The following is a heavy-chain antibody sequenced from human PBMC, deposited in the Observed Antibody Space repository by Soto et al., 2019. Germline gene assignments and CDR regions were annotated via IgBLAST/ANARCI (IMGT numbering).Heavy chain of an antibody. Sequence: GGSLRLSCAVSGFSLSNYAMSWVRQAPGKGLEWVSAISGSGSNTYYMDSVKGRFTISRDKSKTTLFLQMNNLRAEDTAVYYCARRGSGSYYDYWGQGTLVTVSS. CDR2: ISGSGSNT. D-gene: IGHD1-26*01. J-gene: IGHJ4*02. V-gene: IGHV3-23*01. CDR1: GFSLSNYA. CDR3: ARRGSGSYYDY.